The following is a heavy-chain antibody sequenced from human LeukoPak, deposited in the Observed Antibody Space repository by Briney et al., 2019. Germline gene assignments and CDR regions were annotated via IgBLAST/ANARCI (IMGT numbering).Heavy chain of an antibody. CDR2: INTSGDNT. D-gene: IGHD3-22*01. CDR1: GFTFSSYA. V-gene: IGHV3-23*01. J-gene: IGHJ4*02. Sequence: GGSLRLSCAASGFTFSSYAMSWVRQAPGKGLEWVSVINTSGDNTDNADSVRGRFTISRDNSKNTLYLEMNSLRAEDTAVYYCAKSVYYDGGGYYYTDYWGQGTLATVSS. CDR3: AKSVYYDGGGYYYTDY.